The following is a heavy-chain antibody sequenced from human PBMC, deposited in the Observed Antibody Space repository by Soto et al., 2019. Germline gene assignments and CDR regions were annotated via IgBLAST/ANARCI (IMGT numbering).Heavy chain of an antibody. D-gene: IGHD3-10*01. CDR2: ISFSSSTI. J-gene: IGHJ6*02. Sequence: GGSLRLSCAASGFTFSGYSMNWVRQAPGKGLEWVSYISFSSSTIYYADSVKGRFTISRDNAENSLYLQMNSLRAEDTAVYYCARGGGSGRYAMDVWGQGTTVTVSS. CDR1: GFTFSGYS. CDR3: ARGGGSGRYAMDV. V-gene: IGHV3-48*01.